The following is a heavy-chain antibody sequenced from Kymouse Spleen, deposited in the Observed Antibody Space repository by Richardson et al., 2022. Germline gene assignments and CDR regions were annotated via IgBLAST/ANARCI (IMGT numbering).Heavy chain of an antibody. CDR3: ARQGWLRDYYYGMDV. D-gene: IGHD5-12*01. CDR1: GGSISSSSYY. V-gene: IGHV4-39*01. J-gene: IGHJ6*02. CDR2: IYYSGST. Sequence: QLQLQESGPGLVKPSETLSLTCTVSGGSISSSSYYWGWIRQPPGKGLEWIGSIYYSGSTYYNPSLKSRVTISVDTSKNQFSLKLSSVTAADTAVYYCARQGWLRDYYYGMDVWGQGTTVTVSS.